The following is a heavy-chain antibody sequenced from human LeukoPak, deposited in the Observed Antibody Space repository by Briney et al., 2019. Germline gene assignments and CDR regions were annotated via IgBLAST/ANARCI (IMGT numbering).Heavy chain of an antibody. CDR1: GFTFTTYS. D-gene: IGHD3-16*01. Sequence: HGESLKISCKGSGFTFTTYSFAWVRPMPGKGLEWMGVIYAGDSSTRYSPSFQGQVTISVDKSISTAYLQWSSLKASDSAIYYCARHSCYDSWGQGTLVTVSS. J-gene: IGHJ4*02. V-gene: IGHV5-51*01. CDR3: ARHSCYDS. CDR2: IYAGDSST.